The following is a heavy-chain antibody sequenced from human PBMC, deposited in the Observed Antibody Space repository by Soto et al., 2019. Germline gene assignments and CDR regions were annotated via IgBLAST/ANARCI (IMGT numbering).Heavy chain of an antibody. J-gene: IGHJ4*02. CDR1: GGSIMTYH. CDR3: ARLQRGDATSVH. CDR2: IYYSGST. V-gene: IGHV4-59*08. Sequence: SAPLSLSCIVSGGSIMTYHWNWSRQPPGKGLEWIVYIYYSGSTNHNPSLKSRVTMSVDTSMNQFSLSLSSVTAADTAIYYCARLQRGDATSVHWGQGILVTVS. D-gene: IGHD2-21*02.